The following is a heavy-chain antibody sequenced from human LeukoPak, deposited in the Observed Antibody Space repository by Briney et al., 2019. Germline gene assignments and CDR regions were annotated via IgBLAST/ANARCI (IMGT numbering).Heavy chain of an antibody. CDR2: ISDDGRNK. D-gene: IGHD4-17*01. J-gene: IGHJ4*02. CDR1: GFSFISYG. Sequence: GGSLRLSCAASGFSFISYGMHWVRQAPGKGLEWVGVISDDGRNKNYADSVKGRFTISRDNSKDTLYLQMYSLRDEDTAVYYCAKRPSDYGDYVTYFDYWGQGTLVTVSS. CDR3: AKRPSDYGDYVTYFDY. V-gene: IGHV3-30*18.